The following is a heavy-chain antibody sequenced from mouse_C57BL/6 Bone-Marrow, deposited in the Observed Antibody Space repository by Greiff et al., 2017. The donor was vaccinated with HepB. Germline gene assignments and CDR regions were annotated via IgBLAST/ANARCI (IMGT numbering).Heavy chain of an antibody. D-gene: IGHD4-1*01. CDR1: GYTFTSYW. J-gene: IGHJ4*01. Sequence: QVQLQQPGAELVKPGASVKMSCKASGYTFTSYWITWVKQRPGQGLEWIGDIYPGSGNTYYNEKFKGKATLTADKSSSTAYMELRSLTSEDSAVYFCARKAKVTGTYYAMDYWGQGTSVTVSS. V-gene: IGHV1-55*01. CDR2: IYPGSGNT. CDR3: ARKAKVTGTYYAMDY.